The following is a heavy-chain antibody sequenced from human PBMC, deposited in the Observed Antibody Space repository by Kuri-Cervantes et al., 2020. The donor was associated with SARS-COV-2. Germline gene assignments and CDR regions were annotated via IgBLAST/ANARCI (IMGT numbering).Heavy chain of an antibody. CDR2: INTATGNT. Sequence: ASVKVSCKASGYTFTSYYMHWVRQAPGQGLEWMGWINTATGNTRYSQKFQGRVTITRDTAASTEFMELNSLRSEDTAVYYCAREVGYCDSGRCYGLDAFDIWGQGTMVTVSS. CDR1: GYTFTSYY. J-gene: IGHJ3*02. D-gene: IGHD2-2*01. V-gene: IGHV1-3*04. CDR3: AREVGYCDSGRCYGLDAFDI.